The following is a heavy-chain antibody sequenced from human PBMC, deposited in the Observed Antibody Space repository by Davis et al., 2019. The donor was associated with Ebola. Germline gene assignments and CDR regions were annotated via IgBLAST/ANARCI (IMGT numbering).Heavy chain of an antibody. V-gene: IGHV4-61*01. D-gene: IGHD4-11*01. CDR1: AGSVRSGSYY. CDR2: IYYSGSI. J-gene: IGHJ5*02. CDR3: AQVMTTVTTGRFEP. Sequence: SETLSPTCIVSAGSVRSGSYYWSWLRQPPGNGLEWIGYIYYSGSINYNPPLKSPVHISVDTSKNQFSLKLSSVTAADTAVYYCAQVMTTVTTGRFEPWGQGTLVTVSS.